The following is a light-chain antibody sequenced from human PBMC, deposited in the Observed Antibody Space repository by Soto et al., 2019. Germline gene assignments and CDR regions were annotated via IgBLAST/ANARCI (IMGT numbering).Light chain of an antibody. J-gene: IGLJ1*01. V-gene: IGLV2-14*01. CDR3: SSFTSNSTYI. CDR2: DVS. Sequence: LTQPASVSGSPGQSITISCTGTSSDVGGSIYVSWYKQHPGKAPKLMIYDVSNRPSGVSNRISGSKSGNTASLTISGIQPEDVADYYCSSFTSNSTYILGTGTNFTVL. CDR1: SSDVGGSIY.